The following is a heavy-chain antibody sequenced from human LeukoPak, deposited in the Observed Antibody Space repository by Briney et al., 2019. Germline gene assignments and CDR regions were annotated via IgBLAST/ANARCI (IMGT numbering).Heavy chain of an antibody. D-gene: IGHD1-1*01. J-gene: IGHJ4*02. Sequence: GGSLRLSCAASGFTFSSYAMSWVRQAPGKGLECVSAISGGGGNTYYADSVKGRFTISRDNSKNTLYLQMDSLRAEDTAVYYCGKCLNERKPSYFDYWGQGTLVTVAS. CDR2: ISGGGGNT. CDR1: GFTFSSYA. V-gene: IGHV3-23*01. CDR3: GKCLNERKPSYFDY.